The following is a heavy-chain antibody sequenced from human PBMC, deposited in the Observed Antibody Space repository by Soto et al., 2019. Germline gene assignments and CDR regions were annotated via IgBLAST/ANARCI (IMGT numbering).Heavy chain of an antibody. CDR3: ASHYYDSSIYWYFDL. J-gene: IGHJ2*01. CDR1: GGSITSSY. CDR2: MYFSGST. D-gene: IGHD3-22*01. Sequence: QVQLQESGPGLVKPSETLSLTCSVSGGSITSSYWSWIRQPPGKGLEWIGYMYFSGSTNYNPSLKSRVTMSVAMSKNQFSLKLSSVTAADTAVYYCASHYYDSSIYWYFDLWGRSTLVTVSS. V-gene: IGHV4-59*01.